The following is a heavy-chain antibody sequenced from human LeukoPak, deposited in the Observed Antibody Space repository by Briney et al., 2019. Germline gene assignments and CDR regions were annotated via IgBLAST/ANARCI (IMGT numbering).Heavy chain of an antibody. V-gene: IGHV4-61*01. CDR3: ARVTRYSGSYSFNY. D-gene: IGHD1-26*01. Sequence: SETLSLTCTVSGYSISSGYYWGWIRQPPGKGLEWIGYIYYSGSTNYNPSLKSRVTISVDTSKNQFSLKLSSVTAADTAVYYCARVTRYSGSYSFNYWGQGTLVTVSS. J-gene: IGHJ4*02. CDR2: IYYSGST. CDR1: GYSISSGYY.